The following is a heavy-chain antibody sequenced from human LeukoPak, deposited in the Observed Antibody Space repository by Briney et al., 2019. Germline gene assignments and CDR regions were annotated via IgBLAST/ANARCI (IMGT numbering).Heavy chain of an antibody. CDR3: ARISGSYHFDY. D-gene: IGHD1-26*01. V-gene: IGHV3-48*03. CDR2: VTSSGDGTT. CDR1: GFTFSRYW. J-gene: IGHJ4*02. Sequence: GGSLRLSCAASGFTFSRYWIHWVRQAPGKGLEWVSYVTSSGDGTTYYADSVKGRFTISRDNAKNSLYLQMNSLRAEDTAVYYCARISGSYHFDYWGQGTLVTVSS.